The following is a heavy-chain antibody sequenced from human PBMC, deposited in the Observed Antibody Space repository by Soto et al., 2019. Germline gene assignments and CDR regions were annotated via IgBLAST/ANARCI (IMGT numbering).Heavy chain of an antibody. Sequence: PGGSLRLSCAASGFTFSNYGINWVRQAPGRGLEWVAVISYDGSNKYYGDSVKGRFTISRDKSKNTVYLHMNSLTAEDTAVYYCAKMTAPVVTLGDAFDIWGQGTKVTVSS. D-gene: IGHD1-26*01. CDR2: ISYDGSNK. V-gene: IGHV3-30*18. CDR3: AKMTAPVVTLGDAFDI. CDR1: GFTFSNYG. J-gene: IGHJ3*02.